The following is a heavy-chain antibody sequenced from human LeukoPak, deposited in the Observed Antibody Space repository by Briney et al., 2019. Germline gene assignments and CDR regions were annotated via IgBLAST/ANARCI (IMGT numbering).Heavy chain of an antibody. CDR3: ARAGNYYYSSGYYSHFDY. D-gene: IGHD3-22*01. CDR1: GGSFSGYY. V-gene: IGHV4-59*01. CDR2: VYHSGST. Sequence: PSETLSLTCAVYGGSFSGYYWNWIRQPPGKGLEWIGHVYHSGSTNYNPSLKSRVTISVDTSKNQFSLKLSSVTAADTAVYYCARAGNYYYSSGYYSHFDYWGQGTLVTVSS. J-gene: IGHJ4*02.